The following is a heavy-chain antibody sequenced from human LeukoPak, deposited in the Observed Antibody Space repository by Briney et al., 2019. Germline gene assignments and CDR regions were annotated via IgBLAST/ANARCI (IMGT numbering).Heavy chain of an antibody. J-gene: IGHJ6*03. CDR3: ARERAVVPAAIETFDNYYYYMDV. CDR1: GYTFTSYD. D-gene: IGHD2-2*02. CDR2: MNPNSGNT. V-gene: IGHV1-8*01. Sequence: ASVKVSCKASGYTFTSYDINWVRQATGQGLEWMGWMNPNSGNTGYAQKFQGRVTMTRNTSISTAYMELSSLRSEDTAVYYCARERAVVPAAIETFDNYYYYMDVWGKGTTVTVSS.